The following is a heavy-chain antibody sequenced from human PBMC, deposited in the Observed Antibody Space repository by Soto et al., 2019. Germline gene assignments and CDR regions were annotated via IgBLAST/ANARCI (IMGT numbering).Heavy chain of an antibody. CDR1: GGSISSSSYY. CDR2: IYYSGST. CDR3: ARLDQTVTTNYYYCGMDV. D-gene: IGHD4-4*01. Sequence: PSETLSLTCTVSGGSISSSSYYWGWIRQPPGKGLEWIGSIYYSGSTYYNPSLKSRVTISVDTSKNQFSLKLSSVTAADTAVYYCARLDQTVTTNYYYCGMDVWGQGTTVTVSS. J-gene: IGHJ6*02. V-gene: IGHV4-39*01.